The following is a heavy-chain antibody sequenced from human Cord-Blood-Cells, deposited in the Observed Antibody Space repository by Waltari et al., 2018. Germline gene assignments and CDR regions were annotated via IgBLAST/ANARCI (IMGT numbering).Heavy chain of an antibody. CDR1: GGSFSGYY. CDR2: INHSGST. D-gene: IGHD2-15*01. V-gene: IGHV4-34*01. Sequence: QVQLQQWGAGLLKPSETLSLTCAVYGGSFSGYYWSWIRQPPGKGLAWIGEINHSGSTNDSPSLKRRVTISVDTSKNQFSLKLSAVTAADTAVYYCARGWWSQGFDPWGQGTLVTVSS. J-gene: IGHJ5*02. CDR3: ARGWWSQGFDP.